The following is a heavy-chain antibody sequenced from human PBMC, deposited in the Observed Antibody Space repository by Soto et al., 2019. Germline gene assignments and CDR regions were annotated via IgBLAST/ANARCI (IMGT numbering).Heavy chain of an antibody. Sequence: GASVKVSCKAPGGTFTTYGINWVRQAPGQGPEWVGGTIPLFHTPKYAQRFQGRVTITADESTSTAYMELSSLRSDDTAVYYCVRGTPTYYYDNDRYRNAGSFDYWGQGTLVTVSS. CDR3: VRGTPTYYYDNDRYRNAGSFDY. D-gene: IGHD3-22*01. J-gene: IGHJ4*02. CDR2: TIPLFHTP. CDR1: GGTFTTYG. V-gene: IGHV1-69*13.